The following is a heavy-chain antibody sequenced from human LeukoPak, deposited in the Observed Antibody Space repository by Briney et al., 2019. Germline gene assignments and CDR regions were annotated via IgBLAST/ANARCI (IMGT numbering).Heavy chain of an antibody. V-gene: IGHV1-2*02. CDR2: INPNSGGT. CDR3: ARDQGSSSAEFDY. Sequence: GASVKVSCKASGYTFTGYYMHWVRQAPGQGLECMGWINPNSGGTNYAQKFQGRVTMTRDTSISTAYMELSRLRSDDTAVYYCARDQGSSSAEFDYWGQGTLVTVSS. D-gene: IGHD6-6*01. J-gene: IGHJ4*02. CDR1: GYTFTGYY.